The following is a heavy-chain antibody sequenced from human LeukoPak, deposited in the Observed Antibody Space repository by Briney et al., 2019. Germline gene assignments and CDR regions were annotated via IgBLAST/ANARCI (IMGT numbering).Heavy chain of an antibody. D-gene: IGHD3-10*01. J-gene: IGHJ4*02. CDR2: ISSSGGST. V-gene: IGHV3-23*01. Sequence: GGSLRLSCAASGFTFSSYAMSWVRQAPGKGLEWVSAISSSGGSTYYADSVKGRFTISRDNSKNTLYLQMNSLRAEDTAVYYCARDSYYGSGSYSPHWGQGTLVTVSS. CDR1: GFTFSSYA. CDR3: ARDSYYGSGSYSPH.